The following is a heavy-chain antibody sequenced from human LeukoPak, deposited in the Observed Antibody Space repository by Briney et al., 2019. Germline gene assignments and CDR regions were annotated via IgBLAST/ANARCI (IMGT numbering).Heavy chain of an antibody. V-gene: IGHV1-2*02. Sequence: ASVKVPCKASGYTFTGYYMHWVRQAPGQGLEWMGWINPNSGGTNYAQKFQGRVTMTRDTSISTAYMELSRLRSDDTAVYYCARGRRLVVPAASWFDPWGQGTLVTVSS. CDR3: ARGRRLVVPAASWFDP. CDR1: GYTFTGYY. CDR2: INPNSGGT. J-gene: IGHJ5*02. D-gene: IGHD2-2*01.